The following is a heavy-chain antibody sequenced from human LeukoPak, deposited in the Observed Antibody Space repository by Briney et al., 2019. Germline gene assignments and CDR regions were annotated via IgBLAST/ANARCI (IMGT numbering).Heavy chain of an antibody. D-gene: IGHD5-24*01. CDR1: GYSFTSYW. CDR3: ATPPGGLQSGFDN. J-gene: IGHJ4*02. Sequence: GESLKISCKGSGYSFTSYWIGWVRQMPGKGLEYMGIIHPGDSDTRYSPSFQGQVTISVDRSSSTAYIQWSRLKASDTAMYYCATPPGGLQSGFDNWGQGTLVTVSS. V-gene: IGHV5-51*01. CDR2: IHPGDSDT.